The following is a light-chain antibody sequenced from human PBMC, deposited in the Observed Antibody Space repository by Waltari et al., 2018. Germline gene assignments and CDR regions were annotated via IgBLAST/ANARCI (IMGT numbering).Light chain of an antibody. CDR2: AAS. CDR1: QDINSY. V-gene: IGKV1D-8*01. CDR3: QQYYTFPRA. Sequence: VIWMTQSPSLVSASIGDRVTINCRIRQDINSYLAWCQQKPGKSTDLLFYAASILQSGVPSRFSVSGSGTDFTLTISRLQSEDFATYYCQQYYTFPRAFGQGTKVEI. J-gene: IGKJ1*01.